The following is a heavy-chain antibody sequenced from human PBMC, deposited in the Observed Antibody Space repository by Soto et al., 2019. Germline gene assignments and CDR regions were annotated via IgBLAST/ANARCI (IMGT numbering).Heavy chain of an antibody. V-gene: IGHV3-21*01. CDR3: ARVLRHCSGGSCSVEYFQH. D-gene: IGHD2-15*01. J-gene: IGHJ1*01. CDR1: GFTFSSYC. Sequence: GGSLRLSCAASGFTFSSYCMNWVRQAPGKGLEWVSSISSSSSYIYYADSVKGRFTISRDSAKNSLYLQMNSLRAEDTAVYYCARVLRHCSGGSCSVEYFQHWGQGTLVTVSS. CDR2: ISSSSSYI.